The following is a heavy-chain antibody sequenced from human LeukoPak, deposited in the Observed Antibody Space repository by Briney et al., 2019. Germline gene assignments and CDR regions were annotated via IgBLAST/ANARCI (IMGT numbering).Heavy chain of an antibody. V-gene: IGHV1-69*13. CDR2: IIPIFGTA. D-gene: IGHD2-15*01. CDR3: ANSHYPSYCSGGSCYSGGWFDP. Sequence: ASVKVSCKASGGTFSSYAIGWVRQAPGQGLEWMGGIIPIFGTANYAQKFQGRVTITADESTSTAYMELSSLRSEDTAVYYCANSHYPSYCSGGSCYSGGWFDPWGQGTLVTVSS. J-gene: IGHJ5*02. CDR1: GGTFSSYA.